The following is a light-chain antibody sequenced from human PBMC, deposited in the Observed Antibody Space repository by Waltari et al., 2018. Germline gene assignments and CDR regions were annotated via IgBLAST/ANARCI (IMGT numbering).Light chain of an antibody. V-gene: IGKV1-33*01. Sequence: DIQMTQSPSSLSASVGDRVTITCQASQDIINYLNLHQHQPRKAPKLLIYEASHLETGVPSRFRGSGSGTDFTFTISSLQPEDIATYYCQQYDNLPYTFGQGTKLEIK. J-gene: IGKJ2*01. CDR3: QQYDNLPYT. CDR1: QDIINY. CDR2: EAS.